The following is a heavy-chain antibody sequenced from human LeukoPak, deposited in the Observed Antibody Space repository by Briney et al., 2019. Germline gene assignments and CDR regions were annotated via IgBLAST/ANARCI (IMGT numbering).Heavy chain of an antibody. J-gene: IGHJ6*02. CDR2: FHTSGTT. V-gene: IGHV4-4*07. CDR1: GGSITNNY. D-gene: IGHD2-8*02. CDR3: ARDEGYWLGSSYYYNGMGV. Sequence: SATLSLTCTVSGGSITNNYWSWIRQPAGRGLEWIGNFHTSGTTNYNPSLESRVTMSIDTSKNEFSLKVYSVTAADTAVYYCARDEGYWLGSSYYYNGMGVWAKGPRSPSP.